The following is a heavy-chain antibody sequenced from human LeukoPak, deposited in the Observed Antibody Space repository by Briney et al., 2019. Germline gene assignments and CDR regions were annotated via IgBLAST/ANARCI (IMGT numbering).Heavy chain of an antibody. J-gene: IGHJ4*02. CDR3: ARDQEDSGTDY. V-gene: IGHV4-39*07. D-gene: IGHD3-10*01. CDR2: IYYSGST. CDR1: GVSINSRSDY. Sequence: SETLSLTCTVSGVSINSRSDYWGWIRQPPGKGLEWIGSIYYSGSTHYNPSLKSRVTMSIDTSKNQFSLKLSSVTAADTAVYYCARDQEDSGTDYWGQGTLVTVSS.